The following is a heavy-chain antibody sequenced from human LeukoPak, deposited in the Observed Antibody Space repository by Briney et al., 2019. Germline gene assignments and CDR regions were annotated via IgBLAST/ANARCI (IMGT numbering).Heavy chain of an antibody. D-gene: IGHD4-17*01. CDR2: IYSDGST. Sequence: PGGSLRLSCAASGFTVSSNYMSWVRQAPGKGLEWVSVIYSDGSTYYADSVKGRFTISRDNSKNTLYLQMNSLRAEDTAVYYCARVVRYGDCDYWGQGTLVTVSS. CDR3: ARVVRYGDCDY. CDR1: GFTVSSNY. V-gene: IGHV3-53*01. J-gene: IGHJ4*02.